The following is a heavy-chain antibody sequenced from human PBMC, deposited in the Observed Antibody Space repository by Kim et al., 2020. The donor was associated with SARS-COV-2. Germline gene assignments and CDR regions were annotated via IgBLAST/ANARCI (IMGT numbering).Heavy chain of an antibody. Sequence: SVKVSCKASGGTFSSYAISWVRQAPGQGLEWMGGIIPIFGTANYAQKFQGRVTITADESTSTAYMELSSLRSEDTAVYYCAREGYCSSTSCYAGNWFDPWGQGTLVTVSS. D-gene: IGHD2-2*01. CDR1: GGTFSSYA. V-gene: IGHV1-69*13. CDR3: AREGYCSSTSCYAGNWFDP. J-gene: IGHJ5*02. CDR2: IIPIFGTA.